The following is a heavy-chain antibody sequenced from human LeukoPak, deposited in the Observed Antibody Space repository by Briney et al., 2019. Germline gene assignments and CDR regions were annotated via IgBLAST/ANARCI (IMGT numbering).Heavy chain of an antibody. V-gene: IGHV1-3*01. J-gene: IGHJ4*02. Sequence: ASVKVSCKASGYTFTNYVMHWVRQAPGQRLKWMGWINVGSGNTKYSQKFQGRVTITRDTSASTAYMELSSLRSEDTAVYYCARDFDTSGYYLFDYWGQGTLVTVSS. D-gene: IGHD3-22*01. CDR3: ARDFDTSGYYLFDY. CDR2: INVGSGNT. CDR1: GYTFTNYV.